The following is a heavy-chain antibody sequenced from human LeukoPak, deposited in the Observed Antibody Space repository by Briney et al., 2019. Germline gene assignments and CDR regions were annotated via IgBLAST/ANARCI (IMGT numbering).Heavy chain of an antibody. CDR2: ISSSSSTI. V-gene: IGHV3-48*02. J-gene: IGHJ4*02. Sequence: PGGSLRLSCAASGFTFSSYSMNWVRQAPGEGLVWVSYISSSSSTIYYADSVKGRFTISRDNAKNSLYLQMNSLRDEDTAVYYCARKSSTVKNGNYFDYWGQGTLVTVSS. D-gene: IGHD4-17*01. CDR1: GFTFSSYS. CDR3: ARKSSTVKNGNYFDY.